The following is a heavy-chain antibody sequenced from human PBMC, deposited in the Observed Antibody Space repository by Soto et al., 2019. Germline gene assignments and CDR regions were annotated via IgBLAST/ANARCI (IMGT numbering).Heavy chain of an antibody. CDR2: IRSKANSYAT. Sequence: EVQLVESGGGLVQPGGSLKLSCAASGFTFSGSAMHWVRQASGKGLEWVGRIRSKANSYATAYAASVKGRFTISRDDSKNPAYLQMNSLKTEDTAVYYCTTLHSIAVAGTNWFDPWGQGTLVTVSS. CDR3: TTLHSIAVAGTNWFDP. V-gene: IGHV3-73*02. CDR1: GFTFSGSA. J-gene: IGHJ5*02. D-gene: IGHD6-19*01.